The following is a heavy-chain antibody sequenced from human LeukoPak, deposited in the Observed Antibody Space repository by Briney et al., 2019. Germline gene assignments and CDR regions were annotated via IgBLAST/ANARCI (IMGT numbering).Heavy chain of an antibody. CDR3: ARADITIIKYYFDY. D-gene: IGHD3-3*01. V-gene: IGHV1-2*02. Sequence: ASVKVSCKASGYTFTGYYMHWVRQAPGQGLEWMGWINPNSGGTNYAQKFQGRVTMTRDTSISTAYMELSRLRSDDTGVYYCARADITIIKYYFDYWGQGTLVTVSS. J-gene: IGHJ4*02. CDR1: GYTFTGYY. CDR2: INPNSGGT.